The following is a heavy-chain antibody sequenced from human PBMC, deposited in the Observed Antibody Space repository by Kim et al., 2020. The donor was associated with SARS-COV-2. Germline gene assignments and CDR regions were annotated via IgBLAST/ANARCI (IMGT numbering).Heavy chain of an antibody. V-gene: IGHV7-4-1*02. Sequence: ASVKVSCKASGYTFTSYAMNWVRQAPGQGLEWMGWINPNTGNPTYAQGFTGRFVFSLDTSVSTAYLQISSLKAEDTAVYYCARRGTLYDILTGYDYYYYYGMDVWGQGTTVTVSS. D-gene: IGHD3-9*01. CDR3: ARRGTLYDILTGYDYYYYYGMDV. CDR1: GYTFTSYA. J-gene: IGHJ6*02. CDR2: INPNTGNP.